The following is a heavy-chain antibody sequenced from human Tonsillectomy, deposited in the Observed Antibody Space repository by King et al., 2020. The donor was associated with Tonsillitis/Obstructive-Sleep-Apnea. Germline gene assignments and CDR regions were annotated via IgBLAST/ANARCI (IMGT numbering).Heavy chain of an antibody. CDR3: ARLGGSSSLSRWFDP. CDR1: GYTFIGYY. Sequence: VQLVESGAEVKMPGASVKVSCKASGYTFIGYYIHWLRQAPGQGLEWMGWINPNSGGTNYAQNFQGRVTMTRDTSITTAYMELSRLRSDDTAVYYCARLGGSSSLSRWFDPWGQGTRVTVSS. J-gene: IGHJ5*02. D-gene: IGHD6-6*01. V-gene: IGHV1-2*02. CDR2: INPNSGGT.